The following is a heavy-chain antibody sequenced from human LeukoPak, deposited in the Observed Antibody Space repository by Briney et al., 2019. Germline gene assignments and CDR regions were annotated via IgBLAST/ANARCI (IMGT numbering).Heavy chain of an antibody. J-gene: IGHJ4*02. CDR3: ARHIVEGYYYFDY. D-gene: IGHD2-15*01. CDR1: GGSINSFY. CDR2: IYYSGST. Sequence: SETLSLTCTVSGGSINSFYWSWIRQPPGKGLEWIGYIYYSGSTNYIPSLKSRVTISVDTSKNQFSLKLSSVTAADTAVYYCARHIVEGYYYFDYWGQGTLVTVSS. V-gene: IGHV4-59*08.